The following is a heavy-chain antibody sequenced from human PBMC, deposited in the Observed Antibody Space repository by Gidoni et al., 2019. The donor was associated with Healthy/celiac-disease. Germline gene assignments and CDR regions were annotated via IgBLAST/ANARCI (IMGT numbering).Heavy chain of an antibody. CDR2: IYYSGST. D-gene: IGHD3-22*01. V-gene: IGHV4-59*01. J-gene: IGHJ4*02. CDR1: GGSISSYY. CDR3: ATSSSPYDSSGYYSG. Sequence: QVQLQESGPGLVKPSETLSLTCTVSGGSISSYYWSWIRQPPGKGLEWIGYIYYSGSTNYNPSLKSRVTISVDTSKNQFSLKLSSVTAADTAVYYCATSSSPYDSSGYYSGWGQGTLVTVSS.